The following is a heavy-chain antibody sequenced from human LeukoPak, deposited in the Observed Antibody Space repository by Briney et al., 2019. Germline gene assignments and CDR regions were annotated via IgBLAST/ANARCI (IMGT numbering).Heavy chain of an antibody. CDR3: ARIYCSGGSCYRFDAFDI. CDR2: ISAYNGNT. Sequence: ASVKVSCKASGYTFTSYGISWVRQAPGQGLEWMGWISAYNGNTNYAQKLQGRVTMTTDTSTSTAYMELSSLRSEDTAVYYCARIYCSGGSCYRFDAFDIWGQGTMVTVSS. J-gene: IGHJ3*02. D-gene: IGHD2-15*01. CDR1: GYTFTSYG. V-gene: IGHV1-18*01.